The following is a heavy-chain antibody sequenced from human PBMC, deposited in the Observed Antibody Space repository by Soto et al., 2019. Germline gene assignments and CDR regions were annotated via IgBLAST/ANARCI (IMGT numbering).Heavy chain of an antibody. CDR3: ARDLPGGYSSRWFGHLYF. CDR1: GFTFKSFG. V-gene: IGHV3-30*03. D-gene: IGHD6-13*01. CDR2: VSDDGHDK. J-gene: IGHJ4*02. Sequence: QVLLVESGGGVVQPGRSLRLSCAASGFTFKSFGFHWVRQAPGKGLEWVAVVSDDGHDKSYAAYVKGRFTISKDTSKNTVYVEMSSLRTEYTAINYCARDLPGGYSSRWFGHLYFGGQGTLVTVSS.